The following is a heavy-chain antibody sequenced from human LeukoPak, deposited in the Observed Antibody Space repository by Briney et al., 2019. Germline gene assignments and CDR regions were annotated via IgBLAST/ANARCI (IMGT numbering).Heavy chain of an antibody. J-gene: IGHJ4*02. CDR3: ASGRQLGY. CDR1: GFTFSNYW. D-gene: IGHD6-13*01. V-gene: IGHV3-7*01. CDR2: IKEGGSEK. Sequence: GGSLRLSCAASGFTFSNYWMSWVRQAPGKGLERVANIKEGGSEKYYVDSVKGRFTISRDNARNSLYLQMNSLRAEDTAVYYCASGRQLGYWGQGTLVTVSS.